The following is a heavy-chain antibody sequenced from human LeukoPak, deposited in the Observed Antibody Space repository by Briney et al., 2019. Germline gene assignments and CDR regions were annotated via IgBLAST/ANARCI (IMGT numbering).Heavy chain of an antibody. CDR2: INWNGGST. Sequence: GDSLRLSCAASGFTFDDYGMSWVRPAPGKGLEWVSGINWNGGSTGYADSVKGRFTISRDNAKNSLYLQMNSLRAEDTALYYCARDQRWSNAFDIWGQGTMVTVSS. D-gene: IGHD5/OR15-5a*01. V-gene: IGHV3-20*04. CDR1: GFTFDDYG. J-gene: IGHJ3*02. CDR3: ARDQRWSNAFDI.